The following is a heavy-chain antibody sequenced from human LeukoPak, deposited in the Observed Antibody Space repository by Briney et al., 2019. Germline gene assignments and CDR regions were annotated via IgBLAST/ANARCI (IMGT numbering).Heavy chain of an antibody. D-gene: IGHD3-16*02. V-gene: IGHV3-53*01. CDR1: GFTVSSNY. J-gene: IGHJ4*02. CDR3: AREPARGGYLH. CDR2: IYSGGST. Sequence: PGGSLRLSCAASGFTVSSNYMSWVRQAPGKGLGWVSVIYSGGSTYYADSVKGRFTISRDNSKNTLYLQMNSLRAEDTAVYYCAREPARGGYLHWGQGTLVTVSS.